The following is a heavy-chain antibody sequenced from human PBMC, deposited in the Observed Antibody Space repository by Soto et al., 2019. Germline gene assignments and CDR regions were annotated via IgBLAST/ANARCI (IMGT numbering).Heavy chain of an antibody. Sequence: EVQLLESGGGLVQPGGSLRLSCAASGFTFSSYGTSWVRQAPEKGLEWVSAISGSGGSTYYADSVKGRFTISRDNSKNTLYLQMNSLRAEDTAVYYCAKSLSVGATTPFDYWGQGTLVTVSS. CDR1: GFTFSSYG. J-gene: IGHJ4*02. CDR3: AKSLSVGATTPFDY. V-gene: IGHV3-23*01. D-gene: IGHD1-26*01. CDR2: ISGSGGST.